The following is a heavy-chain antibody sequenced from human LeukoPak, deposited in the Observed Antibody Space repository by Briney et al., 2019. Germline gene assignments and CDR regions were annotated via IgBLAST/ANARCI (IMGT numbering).Heavy chain of an antibody. Sequence: SETLYLTCTVSGDSISSNSYHWGWIRQPPGKGLEWIGEINHSGSTNYNPSLKSRVTISVDTSKNRFSLKLSSVTAADTAVYYCARGRDYYDSSGYGSGAFDIWGQGTMGTVSS. D-gene: IGHD3-22*01. CDR2: INHSGST. J-gene: IGHJ3*02. V-gene: IGHV4-39*07. CDR1: GDSISSNSYH. CDR3: ARGRDYYDSSGYGSGAFDI.